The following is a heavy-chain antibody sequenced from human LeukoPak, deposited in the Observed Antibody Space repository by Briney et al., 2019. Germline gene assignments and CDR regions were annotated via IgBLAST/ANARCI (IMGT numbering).Heavy chain of an antibody. CDR3: ARDYYGMDV. J-gene: IGHJ6*02. CDR2: ISSTSGTK. V-gene: IGHV3-48*03. Sequence: PGGSLRLSCGASIFPYSTYEMKCVRQAPGRGRVCVSYISSTSGTKYYADSVKGRFTISRDNAKNSLYLQMNSLREEDTAVYYCARDYYGMDVWGQGTTVTVSS. CDR1: IFPYSTYE.